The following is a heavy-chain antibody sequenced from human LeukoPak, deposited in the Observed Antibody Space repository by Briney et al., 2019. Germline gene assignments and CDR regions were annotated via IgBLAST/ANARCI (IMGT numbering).Heavy chain of an antibody. CDR1: GYTVSSQY. CDR2: HYSGGST. V-gene: IGHV3-53*01. CDR3: VIVTDYYDSSGYYYFDY. J-gene: IGHJ4*02. Sequence: GGSLSLFCAVSGYTVSSQYMSWVRQAPGMGLEWVSVHYSGGSTYYADSVKGRFTISRDNSKNTLYLQMNSVRAEDTAVYYCVIVTDYYDSSGYYYFDYWVEGTLVTVPS. D-gene: IGHD3-22*01.